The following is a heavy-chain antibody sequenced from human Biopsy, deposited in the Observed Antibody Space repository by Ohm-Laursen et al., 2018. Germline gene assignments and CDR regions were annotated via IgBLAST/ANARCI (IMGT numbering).Heavy chain of an antibody. Sequence: ASVKVSCKASGYTLTGYAMHWVRQAPGEGLEWIGVINPNTGATTYAQKFQGRVTMTRDTSISIAYMELSRLRSDDTAVYYCARDVSGGYDFGAGWFDPWGQGTLVTVSS. CDR3: ARDVSGGYDFGAGWFDP. CDR1: GYTLTGYA. D-gene: IGHD5-12*01. J-gene: IGHJ5*02. V-gene: IGHV1-2*02. CDR2: INPNTGAT.